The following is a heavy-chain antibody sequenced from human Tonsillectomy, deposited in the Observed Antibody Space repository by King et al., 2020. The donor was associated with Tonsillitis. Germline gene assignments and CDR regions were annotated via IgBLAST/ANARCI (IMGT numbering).Heavy chain of an antibody. Sequence: VQLQQWGSGLLKPSETLSLTCAVYGGSFSGSWWSWIRQPPGKGLEWIGEINHSGSNNCNPSLKSRVSISVDTSKNQFSLILSSVTAADTAVYYCASGDFDIWGQGTKVTVSS. CDR3: ASGDFDI. CDR1: GGSFSGSW. V-gene: IGHV4-34*01. J-gene: IGHJ3*02. CDR2: INHSGSN.